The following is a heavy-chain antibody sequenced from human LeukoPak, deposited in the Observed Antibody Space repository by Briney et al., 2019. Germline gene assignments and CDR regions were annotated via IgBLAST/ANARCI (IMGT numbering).Heavy chain of an antibody. CDR2: ISGSGGGT. CDR3: AKRPKRITIFGVVRPFDAFDI. Sequence: GGSLRLSCAASGFTFSSYAMSWVRQAPGKGLEWVSAISGSGGGTYYADSVKGRFTISRDNSKNTLYLQMNSLRAEDTAVYYCAKRPKRITIFGVVRPFDAFDIWGQGTMVTVSS. CDR1: GFTFSSYA. J-gene: IGHJ3*02. V-gene: IGHV3-23*01. D-gene: IGHD3-3*01.